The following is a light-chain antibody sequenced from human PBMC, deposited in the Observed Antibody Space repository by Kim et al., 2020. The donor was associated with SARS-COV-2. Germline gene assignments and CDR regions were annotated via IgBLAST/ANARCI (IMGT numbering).Light chain of an antibody. J-gene: IGLJ2*01. CDR2: QDV. Sequence: SGPPGQTASITCSGDKLGVKYACWYQKKPGQSPGRVTDQDVKRPSGVPERFSGSNSGNTATLTISGPQAMDEADYYCQAWDSSTVVFGGGPKLTVL. CDR1: KLGVKY. V-gene: IGLV3-1*01. CDR3: QAWDSSTVV.